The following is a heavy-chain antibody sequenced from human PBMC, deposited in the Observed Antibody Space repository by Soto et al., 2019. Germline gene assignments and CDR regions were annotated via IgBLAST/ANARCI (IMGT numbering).Heavy chain of an antibody. D-gene: IGHD3-16*01. V-gene: IGHV1-69*13. CDR2: IIPIFGTA. J-gene: IGHJ6*02. Sequence: SVKVCCKASGCTFTNYGISWVRQAPGQGLEWMGGIIPIFGTANYAQKFQGRVTITADESTSTAYMELSSLRSEDTAVYYCAREGWGEVRNYYGMDVWGQGTTVTVSS. CDR3: AREGWGEVRNYYGMDV. CDR1: GCTFTNYG.